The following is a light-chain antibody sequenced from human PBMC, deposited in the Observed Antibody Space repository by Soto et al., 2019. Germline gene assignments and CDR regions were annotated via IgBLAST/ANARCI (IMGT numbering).Light chain of an antibody. CDR2: EGS. Sequence: QSALTQPASVSGSPGQSITISCTGTSSDVGRYNIVSWYQQHPGKAPKLMIYEGSKRPSGVSDRFSGSKSGNTASLTISGLQAEDEADYYCQSYDSSLISLIFGPGTKLTVL. J-gene: IGLJ1*01. V-gene: IGLV2-14*02. CDR1: SSDVGRYNI. CDR3: QSYDSSLISLI.